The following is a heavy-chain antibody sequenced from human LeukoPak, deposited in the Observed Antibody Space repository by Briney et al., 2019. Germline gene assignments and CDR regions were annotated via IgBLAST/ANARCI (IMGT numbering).Heavy chain of an antibody. CDR3: ARTLPYSSSSFDYFDY. Sequence: ASVKVSCKASGGTFSSYTISWVRQAPGQGLEWMGRIIPILGIANYAQKFQGRVTITADKSTSTAYMELSSLRSEDTAVYYCARTLPYSSSSFDYFDYWGQGTLATVSS. D-gene: IGHD6-6*01. CDR1: GGTFSSYT. V-gene: IGHV1-69*02. CDR2: IIPILGIA. J-gene: IGHJ4*02.